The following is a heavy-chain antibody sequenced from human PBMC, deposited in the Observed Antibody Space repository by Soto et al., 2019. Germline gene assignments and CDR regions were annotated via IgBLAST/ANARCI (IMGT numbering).Heavy chain of an antibody. Sequence: QVQLVQSGAEVRKPGSSVRVSFNASGGSFNRHTISWVRQAPGQGLEWMGGIIPIFGTANHAQKFQGRVTIIADESTSTVYMELSSLRSDDTAIYYCARGWGYDSTDYYYAYWGQGTLVIVSS. V-gene: IGHV1-69*01. CDR1: GGSFNRHT. CDR3: ARGWGYDSTDYYYAY. CDR2: IIPIFGTA. D-gene: IGHD3-22*01. J-gene: IGHJ4*02.